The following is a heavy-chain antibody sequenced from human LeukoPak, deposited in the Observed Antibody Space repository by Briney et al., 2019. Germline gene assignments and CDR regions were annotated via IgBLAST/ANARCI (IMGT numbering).Heavy chain of an antibody. V-gene: IGHV3-30*18. D-gene: IGHD3-9*01. CDR1: GFTFSSYG. CDR2: ISYDGSNK. Sequence: PGRSLRLSCAASGFTFSSYGMHWIRQAPGKGLEWVAVISYDGSNKYYADSVKGRFTISRDNSKNTLYLQMNSLRAEDTAVYYCAKGTFNVLRYFDWLFGGAAGPIDYWGQGTLVTVSS. CDR3: AKGTFNVLRYFDWLFGGAAGPIDY. J-gene: IGHJ4*02.